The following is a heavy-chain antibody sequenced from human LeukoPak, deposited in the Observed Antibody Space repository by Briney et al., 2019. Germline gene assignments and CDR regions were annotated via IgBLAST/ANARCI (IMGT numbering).Heavy chain of an antibody. V-gene: IGHV4-4*07. CDR1: GGSLSSYY. J-gene: IGHJ4*02. Sequence: SETLSLTCTVSGGSLSSYYWSWLRQPAGKGLEWIGRIYTSGSTNYNPSLKSRVTMSVDTSKNQFSLKLSSVTAADTAVYYCARSPHKYSSSKDFDYWGQGTLVTVSS. CDR3: ARSPHKYSSSKDFDY. CDR2: IYTSGST. D-gene: IGHD6-6*01.